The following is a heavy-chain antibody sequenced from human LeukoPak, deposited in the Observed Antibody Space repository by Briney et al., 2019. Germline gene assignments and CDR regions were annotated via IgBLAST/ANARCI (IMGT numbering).Heavy chain of an antibody. CDR3: ARCTSGSGCYGSDY. CDR1: GFTFSTYT. J-gene: IGHJ4*02. V-gene: IGHV3-21*01. CDR2: ISIGSTYI. D-gene: IGHD6-19*01. Sequence: GGSLRLSCAASGFTFSTYTMNWVRQAPGKGLEWVSSISIGSTYIHYANSVKGRFTISRDNAKNSLYLQMNSLRVEDTGVYYCARCTSGSGCYGSDYWGQGTLVTVSS.